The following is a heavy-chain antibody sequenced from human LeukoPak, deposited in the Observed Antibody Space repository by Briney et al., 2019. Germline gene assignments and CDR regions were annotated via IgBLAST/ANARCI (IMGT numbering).Heavy chain of an antibody. CDR1: GYTFTSYG. J-gene: IGHJ4*02. Sequence: ASVKVSCKASGYTFTSYGISWVRQAPGQGLEWMGWISAYNGNTNYARKLQGRVAMTTDTSTSTAYMELRSLRSDDTAVYYCASARAGYFDWLLNYWGQGTLVTVSS. V-gene: IGHV1-18*01. D-gene: IGHD3-9*01. CDR2: ISAYNGNT. CDR3: ASARAGYFDWLLNY.